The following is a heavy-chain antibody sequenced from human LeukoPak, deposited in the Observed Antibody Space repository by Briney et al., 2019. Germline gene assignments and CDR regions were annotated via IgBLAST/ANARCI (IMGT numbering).Heavy chain of an antibody. V-gene: IGHV3-30*03. Sequence: GGSLRLSCAASGFTFSGYSMHWVRQAPGKGLEWVALILSDASNKYYADSVKGRFAISRDNSKNTLYLQMDSLRSDDTAVYYCAREGGYYDSSGYHDKAFDYWGQGTLVTVSS. J-gene: IGHJ4*02. CDR3: AREGGYYDSSGYHDKAFDY. CDR1: GFTFSGYS. CDR2: ILSDASNK. D-gene: IGHD3-22*01.